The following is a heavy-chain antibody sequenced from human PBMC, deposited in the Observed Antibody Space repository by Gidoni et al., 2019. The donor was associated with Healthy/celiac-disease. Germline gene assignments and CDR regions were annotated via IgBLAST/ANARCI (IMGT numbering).Heavy chain of an antibody. CDR2: ISSSGSTI. CDR1: GFTFSSYE. Sequence: EVQLVESGGGLVQPGGSLRLSCAASGFTFSSYEMNWVRQAPGKGLEWVSYISSSGSTIYYADSVKGRFTISRDNAKNSLYLQMNSLRAEDTAVYYCARDAKGYYYDSSGYNWGQGTLVTVSS. CDR3: ARDAKGYYYDSSGYN. D-gene: IGHD3-22*01. J-gene: IGHJ4*02. V-gene: IGHV3-48*03.